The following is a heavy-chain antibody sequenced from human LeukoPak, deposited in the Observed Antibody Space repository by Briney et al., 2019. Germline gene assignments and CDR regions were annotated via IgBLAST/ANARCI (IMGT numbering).Heavy chain of an antibody. CDR2: IYYSGST. Sequence: SETLSLTCTVSGGSIGSYYWSWIRQPPGKGLEWIGYIYYSGSTNYNPSLKSRVTISVDTSKNQFSLKLSSVTAADTAVYYCARQGPTYYFDYWGQGTLVTVSS. V-gene: IGHV4-59*08. J-gene: IGHJ4*02. CDR3: ARQGPTYYFDY. CDR1: GGSIGSYY.